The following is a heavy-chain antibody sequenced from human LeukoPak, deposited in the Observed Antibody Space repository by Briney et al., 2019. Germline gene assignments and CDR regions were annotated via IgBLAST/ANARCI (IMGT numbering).Heavy chain of an antibody. J-gene: IGHJ4*02. CDR2: IRSKAYGETA. V-gene: IGHV3-49*04. CDR1: GFTFSSYW. D-gene: IGHD1-1*01. Sequence: GGSLRLSCAASGFTFSSYWMSWVRQAPGKGLEWVGSIRSKAYGETADYAASVKGRFTISRDDSKAIAYLQMNSLKTEDTAVYHCTRDRGAYNLYDYWGQGTLVTVSS. CDR3: TRDRGAYNLYDY.